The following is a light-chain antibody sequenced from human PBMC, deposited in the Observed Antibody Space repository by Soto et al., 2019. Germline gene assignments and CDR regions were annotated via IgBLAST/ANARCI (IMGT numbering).Light chain of an antibody. V-gene: IGKV3-15*01. J-gene: IGKJ1*01. CDR2: GAT. Sequence: VMTKSVATVSVNPGGRATLSCRASQSISGALAWYQQQPRRPPRLLIYGATTSAATCPAGFSGGGSGTDFSLPICSLLAEDYAVYYCRQYNSSPWTFGQGTKVDIK. CDR3: RQYNSSPWT. CDR1: QSISGA.